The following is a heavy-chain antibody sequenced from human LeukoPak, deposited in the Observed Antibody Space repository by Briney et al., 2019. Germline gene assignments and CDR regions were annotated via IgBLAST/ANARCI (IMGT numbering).Heavy chain of an antibody. CDR1: GGSISSSSYY. V-gene: IGHV4-39*01. J-gene: IGHJ4*02. CDR2: IYYSGST. Sequence: PSETLSLTCTVSGGSISSSSYYWGWIRQPPGKGLEWIGSIYYSGSTYYNPSLKSRVTISVDTSKNQFSLKLSSVTAADTAVYYCARPGIVGPKVHYWGQGTVPTVSS. CDR3: ARPGIVGPKVHY. D-gene: IGHD1-26*01.